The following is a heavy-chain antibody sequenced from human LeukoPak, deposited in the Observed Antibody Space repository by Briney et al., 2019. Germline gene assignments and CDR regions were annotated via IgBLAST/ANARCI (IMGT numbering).Heavy chain of an antibody. CDR1: GGSISSYY. V-gene: IGHV4-59*08. D-gene: IGHD3-22*01. CDR3: AIAYYYDSSGYHRGHFQH. CDR2: IYYSGST. Sequence: SETLSLTCTVSGGSISSYYWSWIRQPPGKGLEWIGYIYYSGSTNYNPSLKSRVTISVDTSKNQFSLKLSSVTAADTAVYYCAIAYYYDSSGYHRGHFQHWGQGTLVTVSS. J-gene: IGHJ1*01.